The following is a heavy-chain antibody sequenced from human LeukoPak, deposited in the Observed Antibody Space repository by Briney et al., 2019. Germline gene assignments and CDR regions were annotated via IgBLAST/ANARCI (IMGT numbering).Heavy chain of an antibody. Sequence: SETLCLTCAAYGGSFSGYSWSWIRQPPGKGLEWIAEINHSGSTNYNPSLKSRVTISVDTSKNQFSLKLSSVTAADTAVYYCARGSYGSGSYWVDYWGQGTLVTVSS. CDR1: GGSFSGYS. CDR2: INHSGST. J-gene: IGHJ4*02. D-gene: IGHD3-10*01. V-gene: IGHV4-34*01. CDR3: ARGSYGSGSYWVDY.